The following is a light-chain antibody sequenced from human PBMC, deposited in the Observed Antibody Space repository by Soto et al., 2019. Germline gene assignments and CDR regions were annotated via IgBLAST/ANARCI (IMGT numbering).Light chain of an antibody. J-gene: IGKJ5*01. V-gene: IGKV3-11*01. CDR2: VAS. CDR3: QQRGT. Sequence: EIVMTQSPATLSVSPGERPTLSCRASQSVGGNLAWYQQKPGQAPRLLISVASNRATGIPARFSGSGSGTDFTLTISSLESEDFAVYYCQQRGTFGQGTRLEIK. CDR1: QSVGGN.